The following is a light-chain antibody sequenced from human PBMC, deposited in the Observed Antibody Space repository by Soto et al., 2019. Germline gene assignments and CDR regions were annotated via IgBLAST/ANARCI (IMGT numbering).Light chain of an antibody. CDR3: QHYDNWPPLT. Sequence: EIVMTQSPATLSVSPGERATLSCRASQSVNSNLAWYQQKPGQAPRLLIYGASTRATGIPARLSGSGSGTEFTLTISSLQSEDFAVYYCQHYDNWPPLTFGGGTKVEIK. J-gene: IGKJ4*01. V-gene: IGKV3-15*01. CDR1: QSVNSN. CDR2: GAS.